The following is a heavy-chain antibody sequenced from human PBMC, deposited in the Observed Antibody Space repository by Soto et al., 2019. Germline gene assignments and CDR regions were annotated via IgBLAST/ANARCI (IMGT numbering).Heavy chain of an antibody. Sequence: QVQLVESGGGVVQPGRSLRLSCAASGFTFSTCAMHWFRQAPGEGLEWVPVISYDDRNKYYADSVKGRFIISRDNSKNTLYVQMTSLRAEDTAIYYCARAESTGRYFDWLLGTPLDAWGQGNVVTVSS. V-gene: IGHV3-30-3*01. CDR2: ISYDDRNK. D-gene: IGHD3-9*01. CDR3: ARAESTGRYFDWLLGTPLDA. CDR1: GFTFSTCA. J-gene: IGHJ5*02.